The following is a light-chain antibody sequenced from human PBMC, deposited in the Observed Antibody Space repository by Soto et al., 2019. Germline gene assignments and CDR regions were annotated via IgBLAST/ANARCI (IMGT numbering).Light chain of an antibody. J-gene: IGKJ1*01. CDR1: QSISTW. CDR3: QQYDSYTWT. V-gene: IGKV1-5*03. Sequence: DIQMTQSPSTLSASVGDRVTITCRASQSISTWVAWYQHKPGKAPKLLIYEASSLHSGVPSRFSGSGSGTEFTLAISSLQPDDSATYYCQQYDSYTWTFGQGTKVEI. CDR2: EAS.